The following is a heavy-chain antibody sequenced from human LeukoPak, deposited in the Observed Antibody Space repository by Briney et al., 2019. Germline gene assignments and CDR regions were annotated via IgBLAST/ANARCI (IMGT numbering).Heavy chain of an antibody. CDR3: AGSIAVAGTIDY. CDR2: IWYDGSNK. Sequence: GGSLRLSCTASGFAFSFFAMSWLRQPPGKGLEWVAVIWYDGSNKYYADSVKGRFTISRDNSKNTLYLQMNSLRAEDTAVYYCAGSIAVAGTIDYWGQGTLVTVSS. D-gene: IGHD6-19*01. V-gene: IGHV3-33*08. J-gene: IGHJ4*02. CDR1: GFAFSFFA.